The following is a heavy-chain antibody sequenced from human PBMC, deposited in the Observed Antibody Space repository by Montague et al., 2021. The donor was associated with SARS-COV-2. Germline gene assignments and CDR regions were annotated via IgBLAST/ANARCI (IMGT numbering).Heavy chain of an antibody. CDR2: SSGSDGGT. Sequence: SLRLSCAASGFTFSNSAMNWVRQAPGKGLEWVSGSSGSDGGTHYADSVKGRFTISRDNSKNVPYLQMNSLSAEDTALYYCAKDSYYYGLGYGMDVWGRGTTVTVSS. J-gene: IGHJ6*02. V-gene: IGHV3-23*01. D-gene: IGHD3-10*01. CDR1: GFTFSNSA. CDR3: AKDSYYYGLGYGMDV.